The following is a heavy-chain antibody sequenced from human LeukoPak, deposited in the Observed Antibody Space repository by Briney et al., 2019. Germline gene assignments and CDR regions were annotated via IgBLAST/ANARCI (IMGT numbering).Heavy chain of an antibody. CDR1: GFTFSSYG. J-gene: IGHJ4*02. Sequence: GGSLRLSCAASGFTFSSYGMHWVRQAPGKGLEWVAVIWYDGSNKYYADSVKGRFTISRDNSKNTLYLQMNSLRAEDTAAYYCAKRQGIRNSSGAPFDYWGQGTLVTVSS. CDR2: IWYDGSNK. CDR3: AKRQGIRNSSGAPFDY. V-gene: IGHV3-33*06. D-gene: IGHD6-19*01.